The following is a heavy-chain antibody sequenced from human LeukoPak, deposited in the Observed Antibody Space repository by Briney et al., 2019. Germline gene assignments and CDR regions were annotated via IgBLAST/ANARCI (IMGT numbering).Heavy chain of an antibody. V-gene: IGHV3-13*01. D-gene: IGHD2-2*01. CDR3: ARGLPSKGGFDP. CDR1: GFTFSSYD. Sequence: PGRSLRLSCAASGFTFSSYDMHWVRQATGKGLEWVSAIGTAGDTYYPGSVKGRFTISRENAKNSLYLQMNSLRAGDTAVYYCARGLPSKGGFDPWGQGTLVTVSS. J-gene: IGHJ5*02. CDR2: IGTAGDT.